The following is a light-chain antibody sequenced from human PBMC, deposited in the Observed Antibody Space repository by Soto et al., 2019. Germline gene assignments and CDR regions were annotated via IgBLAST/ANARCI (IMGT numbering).Light chain of an antibody. CDR1: SSDVGGYNY. Sequence: QSVLTQPASVSGSPGQPITISCTGTSSDVGGYNYVSWYQQHPGRAPKLMIYDVSNRPSGVSNRFSGSKSGNTASLTISGRQAEDEADYYCSSYTSGSLVIFGGGTKLTVL. J-gene: IGLJ2*01. CDR2: DVS. CDR3: SSYTSGSLVI. V-gene: IGLV2-14*01.